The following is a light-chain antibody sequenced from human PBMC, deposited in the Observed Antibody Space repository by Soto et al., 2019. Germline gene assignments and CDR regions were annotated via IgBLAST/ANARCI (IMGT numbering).Light chain of an antibody. CDR3: AAWDDSLNGYV. V-gene: IGLV1-44*01. CDR2: SNN. J-gene: IGLJ1*01. CDR1: SSNIGSNT. Sequence: QSVLTQPPSASGTPGQRVTISCSGSSSNIGSNTVNWYQQLPGTAPKLLIYSNNQRLSGVPDRFSGSQSVISASLAISGLQSEDEADYYCAAWDDSLNGYVFGTGTKLTVL.